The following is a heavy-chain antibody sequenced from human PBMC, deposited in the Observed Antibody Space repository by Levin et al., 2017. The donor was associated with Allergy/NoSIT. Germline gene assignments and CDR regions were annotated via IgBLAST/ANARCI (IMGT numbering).Heavy chain of an antibody. D-gene: IGHD3-10*01. CDR1: GFTVSSNY. J-gene: IGHJ6*02. Sequence: GGSLRLSCAASGFTVSSNYMSWVRQAPGKGLEWVSVIYSGGSTYYADSVKGRFTISRDNSKNTLYLQMNSLRAEDTAVYYCARDSGAAYYDYGMDVWGQGTTVTVSS. CDR3: ARDSGAAYYDYGMDV. V-gene: IGHV3-66*01. CDR2: IYSGGST.